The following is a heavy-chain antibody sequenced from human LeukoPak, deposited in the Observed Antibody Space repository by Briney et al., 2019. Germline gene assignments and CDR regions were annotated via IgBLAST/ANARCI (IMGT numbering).Heavy chain of an antibody. CDR2: ISASGDST. J-gene: IGHJ4*02. V-gene: IGHV3-23*01. CDR1: GFTFSSYA. CDR3: AKDRGSSGYYPYFDY. D-gene: IGHD3-22*01. Sequence: GGSLRLSCAASGFTFSSYAMSWVRQAPGEGLEWVSAISASGDSTYYADSVKGRFTISRDNSKNTLYLQMNSLRAEDTAVYYCAKDRGSSGYYPYFDYWGQGTLVTVSS.